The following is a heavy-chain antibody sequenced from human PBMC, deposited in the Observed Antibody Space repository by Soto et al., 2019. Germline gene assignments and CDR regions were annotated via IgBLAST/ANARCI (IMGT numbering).Heavy chain of an antibody. CDR3: AREGGMVRGAQGSPVWYGMDV. Sequence: SVKVSCKASGGTFSSYAISWVRQAPGQGXEWMGGIIPIFGTANYAQKFQGRVTITADKSTSTAYMELSSLRSEDTAVYYCAREGGMVRGAQGSPVWYGMDVWGQGTTVTVFS. J-gene: IGHJ6*02. CDR1: GGTFSSYA. D-gene: IGHD3-10*01. V-gene: IGHV1-69*06. CDR2: IIPIFGTA.